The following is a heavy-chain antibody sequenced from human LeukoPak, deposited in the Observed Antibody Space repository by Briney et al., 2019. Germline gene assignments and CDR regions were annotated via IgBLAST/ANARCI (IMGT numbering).Heavy chain of an antibody. V-gene: IGHV3-23*01. D-gene: IGHD3-22*01. CDR3: ATWLAPNYYDSSGYYPDAFDI. Sequence: GGSLRLSCAASGFTFSSYAMSWVRQAPGKGLEWVSAISGSGGSTYYADSVKGRFTISRDNSKNTLYLQMNSLRAEDTAVYYCATWLAPNYYDSSGYYPDAFDIWGQGTMVTASS. CDR2: ISGSGGST. CDR1: GFTFSSYA. J-gene: IGHJ3*02.